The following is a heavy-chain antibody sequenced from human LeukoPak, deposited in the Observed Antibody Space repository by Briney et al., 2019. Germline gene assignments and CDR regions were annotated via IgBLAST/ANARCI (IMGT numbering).Heavy chain of an antibody. CDR1: GGSMSSYY. Sequence: ASETLSLTCTVAGGSMSSYYWSWIRQPPGKGLEWIGYIYYSGYTNYNPSLKSRVTISVDTSKNLFSLKLSSVTATDTAVYYCARRKQEGWFDPWGQGTLVTVSS. J-gene: IGHJ5*02. V-gene: IGHV4-59*08. CDR3: ARRKQEGWFDP. CDR2: IYYSGYT.